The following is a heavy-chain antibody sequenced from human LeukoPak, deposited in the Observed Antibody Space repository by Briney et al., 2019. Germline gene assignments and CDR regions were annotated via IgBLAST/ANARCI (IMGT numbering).Heavy chain of an antibody. J-gene: IGHJ4*02. V-gene: IGHV5-51*01. CDR1: GYSFTSYW. D-gene: IGHD6-13*01. CDR3: AGHFPVAAAEPENIDY. CDR2: IYPGDSDT. Sequence: GESLKISCKGSGYSFTSYWIGWARQMPGKGLEWMGIIYPGDSDTRYSPSFQGQVTISADKSISTAYLQWSSLKASDTAMYYCAGHFPVAAAEPENIDYWGQGTLVTVSS.